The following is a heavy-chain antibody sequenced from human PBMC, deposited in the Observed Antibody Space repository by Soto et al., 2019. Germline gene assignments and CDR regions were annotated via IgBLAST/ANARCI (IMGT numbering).Heavy chain of an antibody. J-gene: IGHJ4*02. Sequence: XSVKVSCKASGYIFTTYGIGWVRQAPGQGLEWMGWISTYNGNTNYAQKLQGRVTMTTDTSTSTSYLELRSLRSDDTAVYYCARTARPPNFDFWGQGTLVTVSS. CDR2: ISTYNGNT. V-gene: IGHV1-18*04. CDR1: GYIFTTYG. CDR3: ARTARPPNFDF.